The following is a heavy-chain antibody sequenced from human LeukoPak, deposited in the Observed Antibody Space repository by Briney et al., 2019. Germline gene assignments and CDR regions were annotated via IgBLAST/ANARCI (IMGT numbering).Heavy chain of an antibody. D-gene: IGHD3-16*01. Sequence: GGSLRLSCAASGFTFSSYEMNWVRQAPGKGLEWVSYISSSGITIYYADSVKGRFTISRDNAKNSLYLQMNSLRAEDTAVYYCARDRMGVYFDYWGQGTLVTVSS. J-gene: IGHJ4*02. CDR3: ARDRMGVYFDY. CDR1: GFTFSSYE. CDR2: ISSSGITI. V-gene: IGHV3-48*03.